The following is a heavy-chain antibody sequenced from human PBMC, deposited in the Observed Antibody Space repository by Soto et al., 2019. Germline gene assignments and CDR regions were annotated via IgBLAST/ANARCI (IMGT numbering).Heavy chain of an antibody. J-gene: IGHJ3*02. CDR2: ISYDGSNK. D-gene: IGHD4-17*01. Sequence: GGSLRLSCAASGFTFSSYGMHWVRQAPGKGLEWVAVISYDGSNKYYADSVKGRFTISRDNSKNTLYLQMNSLRAEDTAVYYCAKELPTVTPNTGRMAFDIWGQGTMVTVSS. CDR3: AKELPTVTPNTGRMAFDI. V-gene: IGHV3-30*18. CDR1: GFTFSSYG.